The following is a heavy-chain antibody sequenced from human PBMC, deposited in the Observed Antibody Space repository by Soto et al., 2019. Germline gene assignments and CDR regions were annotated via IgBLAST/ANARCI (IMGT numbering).Heavy chain of an antibody. CDR2: IDDCNSA. Sequence: EVRLLESGGGSEQPGGSLRLSCAASGFNFRTYAMYWVRQAPGKGLEWVSAIDDCNSANYADSVKGRFIISRDNSRNTLYLKMDGLRVEDTAIYFCTKRPMCAGDCWYFDDWGQGILVTVSS. V-gene: IGHV3-23*05. CDR3: TKRPMCAGDCWYFDD. CDR1: GFNFRTYA. J-gene: IGHJ4*02. D-gene: IGHD2-21*02.